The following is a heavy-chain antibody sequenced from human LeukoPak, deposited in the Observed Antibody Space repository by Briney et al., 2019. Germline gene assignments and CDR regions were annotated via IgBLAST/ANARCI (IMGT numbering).Heavy chain of an antibody. CDR2: IYHSGST. CDR3: RSDDYGDYGPGGRYFDL. Sequence: GSLRLSCEGSAFIFSGHWMNWARQPPGKGLEWIGEIYHSGSTNYNPSLKSRVTISVDKSKNQFSLKLSSVTAADTAVYYCRSDDYGDYGPGGRYFDLWGRGTLVTVSS. CDR1: AFIFSGHW. V-gene: IGHV4-4*02. D-gene: IGHD4-17*01. J-gene: IGHJ2*01.